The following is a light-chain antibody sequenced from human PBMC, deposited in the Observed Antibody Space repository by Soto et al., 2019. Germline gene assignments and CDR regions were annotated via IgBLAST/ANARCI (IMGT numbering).Light chain of an antibody. CDR1: QTVGNNY. V-gene: IGKV3-20*01. Sequence: EIVLTQSPDTLSLSPGERATLSCRASQTVGNNYLAWYQQRPGQAPRLLIYDASSRATGIPDRFIGSGSGTDFTLTISRLEPEDFAVYYCQQCAFSPRTFGQGTKV. CDR2: DAS. J-gene: IGKJ1*01. CDR3: QQCAFSPRT.